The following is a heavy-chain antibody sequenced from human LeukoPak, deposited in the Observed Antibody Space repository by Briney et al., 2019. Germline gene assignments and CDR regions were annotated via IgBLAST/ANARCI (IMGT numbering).Heavy chain of an antibody. CDR2: ISAYNGNT. Sequence: GASVKVSCKASGYTFPSYGISWVRQAPGQGLEWMGWISAYNGNTHYAQEVQGRVTMTTDTSTSTAYMDLRSLKSDDTAVYYCARGHPRPGIAVAFGSRRATWFDPWGQGTLVTVSS. J-gene: IGHJ5*02. D-gene: IGHD6-19*01. CDR1: GYTFPSYG. V-gene: IGHV1-18*01. CDR3: ARGHPRPGIAVAFGSRRATWFDP.